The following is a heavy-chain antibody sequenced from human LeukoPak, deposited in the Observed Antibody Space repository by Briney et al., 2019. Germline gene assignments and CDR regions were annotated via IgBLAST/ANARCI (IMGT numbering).Heavy chain of an antibody. V-gene: IGHV4-34*01. D-gene: IGHD3-10*01. CDR1: GGPFSGYF. CDR2: IHNSGTT. Sequence: SETLSLTCAVSGGPFSGYFWSWIRQSSGKGLEWIGEIHNSGTTNYNSSLNSRVTTSEDTSKNQFYLNLSSVTAADTAVYYCARRYYYNLGSFPFDFWGQGTLVTVSS. CDR3: ARRYYYNLGSFPFDF. J-gene: IGHJ4*02.